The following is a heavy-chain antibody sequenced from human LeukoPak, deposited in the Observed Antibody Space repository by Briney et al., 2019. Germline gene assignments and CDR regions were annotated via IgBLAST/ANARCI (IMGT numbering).Heavy chain of an antibody. Sequence: GGSLRLYCAASGFTFSSYAVQWVRQAPGKGREGVAVLSYDGTNKYYADSVKGRFTIARDNSKNTLYLQINSLRAEDTAVYYGARDGISGTVGAWFDPWGQGTLVTVSS. V-gene: IGHV3-30*01. J-gene: IGHJ5*02. CDR1: GFTFSSYA. D-gene: IGHD1-7*01. CDR3: ARDGISGTVGAWFDP. CDR2: LSYDGTNK.